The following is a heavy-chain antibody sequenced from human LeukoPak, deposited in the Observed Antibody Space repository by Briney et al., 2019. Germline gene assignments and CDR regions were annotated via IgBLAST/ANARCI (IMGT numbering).Heavy chain of an antibody. Sequence: GGSLRLSCAASGFTFSSYSMNWVRQAPGKGLEWVSSISSSSSYVYYADSVKGRFTISRDNAENSLYLQMSSLRAEDTAVYYCVRSSSSADAFDIWGQGTMVTVSS. CDR1: GFTFSSYS. J-gene: IGHJ3*02. D-gene: IGHD6-6*01. CDR2: ISSSSSYV. CDR3: VRSSSSADAFDI. V-gene: IGHV3-21*01.